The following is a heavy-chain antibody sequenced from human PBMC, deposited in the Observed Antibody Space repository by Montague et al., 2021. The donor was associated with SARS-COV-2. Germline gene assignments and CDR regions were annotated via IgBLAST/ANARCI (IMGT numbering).Heavy chain of an antibody. J-gene: IGHJ4*02. CDR1: GGSFGDYH. Sequence: SETLSLTCAVSGGSFGDYHWSWIRQPPGKGLEWIGDIKQSGRTNYNPSLKSRVTISVDTSKNQFSLKLTSVTAADTAVYFCARGHLSVSMIVVVFTSASYCFDYWGQGAQVTVSS. V-gene: IGHV4-34*01. CDR2: IKQSGRT. D-gene: IGHD3-22*01. CDR3: ARGHLSVSMIVVVFTSASYCFDY.